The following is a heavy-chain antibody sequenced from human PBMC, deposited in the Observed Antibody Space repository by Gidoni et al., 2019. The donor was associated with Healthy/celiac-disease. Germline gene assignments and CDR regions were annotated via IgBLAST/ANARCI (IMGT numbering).Heavy chain of an antibody. J-gene: IGHJ6*02. D-gene: IGHD4-17*01. CDR3: ARVWDMTTYYYYGMDV. CDR1: GGSISSGGYY. V-gene: IGHV4-31*03. Sequence: QVQLQESGPGLVKPSQTLSLTCTVSGGSISSGGYYWSWIRQHPGKGLEWIGYIYYSGSTYYNPSLKSRVTISVDTSKNQFSLKLSSVTAADTAVYYCARVWDMTTYYYYGMDVWGQGTTVTVSS. CDR2: IYYSGST.